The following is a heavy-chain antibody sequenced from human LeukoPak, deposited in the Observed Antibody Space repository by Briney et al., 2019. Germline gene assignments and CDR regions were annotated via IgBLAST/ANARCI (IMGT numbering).Heavy chain of an antibody. J-gene: IGHJ5*02. D-gene: IGHD3/OR15-3a*01. Sequence: SETLSLTCAVSGYSISSGYYWGWIRQPPGKGLEWIGSIYHSGSTYYNPSLKSRVTISVDTSKNQFSLKLSSVTAADTAVYYCARQTDYDFWSGYSTGYCWFDPWGQGTLVTVSS. V-gene: IGHV4-38-2*01. CDR2: IYHSGST. CDR1: GYSISSGYY. CDR3: ARQTDYDFWSGYSTGYCWFDP.